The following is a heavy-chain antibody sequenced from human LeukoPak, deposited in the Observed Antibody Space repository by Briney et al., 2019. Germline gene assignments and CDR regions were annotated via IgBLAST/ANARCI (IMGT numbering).Heavy chain of an antibody. Sequence: RASVTVSCKASGYTFTSYYMHWVRQAPGQGLEWMGIINPSGGSTSYAQKFQGRVTITADESTSTAYMELSSLRSEDTAVYYCASGDILTGYRYYYGMDVWGQGTTVTVSS. V-gene: IGHV1-46*01. CDR2: INPSGGST. CDR1: GYTFTSYY. D-gene: IGHD3-9*01. J-gene: IGHJ6*02. CDR3: ASGDILTGYRYYYGMDV.